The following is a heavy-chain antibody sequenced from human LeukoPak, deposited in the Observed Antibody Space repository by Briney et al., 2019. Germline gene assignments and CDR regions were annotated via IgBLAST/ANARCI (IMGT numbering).Heavy chain of an antibody. CDR1: GYTFTSYY. CDR2: INPSGGST. D-gene: IGHD3-9*01. J-gene: IGHJ5*02. CDR3: ARSLGELRYFDWLYLFDP. Sequence: ASVKVSCKASGYTFTSYYMHWVRQAPGQGREWMGIINPSGGSTSYAQKFQGRVTMTRDTSTSTVYMELSSLRSEDTAVYYCARSLGELRYFDWLYLFDPWGQGTLVTVS. V-gene: IGHV1-46*01.